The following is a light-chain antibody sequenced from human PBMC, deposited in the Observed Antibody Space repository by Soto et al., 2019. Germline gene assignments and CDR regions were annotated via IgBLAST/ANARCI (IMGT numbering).Light chain of an antibody. Sequence: DIQMTQSPSTLSASVGDRVTITCRASQRISTWLAWYQQKPGKAPKLLIYDASNLESGVPSRFSGSGSGTEFTLTISSLQPDDIATYYCQKYNIYPWKCGQGNKGAIK. J-gene: IGKJ1*01. CDR1: QRISTW. V-gene: IGKV1-5*01. CDR2: DAS. CDR3: QKYNIYPWK.